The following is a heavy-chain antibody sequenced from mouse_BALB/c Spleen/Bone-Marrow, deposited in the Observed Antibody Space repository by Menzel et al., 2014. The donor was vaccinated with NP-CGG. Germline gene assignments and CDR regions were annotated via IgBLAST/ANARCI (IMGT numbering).Heavy chain of an antibody. CDR3: TRGGDSAFAY. V-gene: IGHV1S81*02. CDR1: GYTFTSYY. CDR2: INPSNGGT. J-gene: IGHJ3*01. Sequence: QVQLQQSGAELVKPGASVKLSCKASGYTFTSYYMYWVKQSPGQGLEWIGEINPSNGGTNFNEKFKSKATLTVDKSSSTAYMQLSGLTSEDSAVYYCTRGGDSAFAYWGQGTLVTVSA. D-gene: IGHD2-13*01.